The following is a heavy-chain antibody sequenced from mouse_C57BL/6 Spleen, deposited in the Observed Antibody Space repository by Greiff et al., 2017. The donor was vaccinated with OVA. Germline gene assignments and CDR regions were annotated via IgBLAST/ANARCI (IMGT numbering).Heavy chain of an antibody. V-gene: IGHV1-15*01. J-gene: IGHJ3*01. CDR2: IDPETGGT. CDR1: GYTFTDYE. CDR3: TSCRSPAWFAY. Sequence: LVESGAELVRPGASVTLSCKASGYTFTDYEMHWVKQTPVHGLEWIGAIDPETGGTAYNQKFKGKAILTADKSSSTAYMELRSLTSEDSAVYYCTSCRSPAWFAYWGQGTLVTVSA.